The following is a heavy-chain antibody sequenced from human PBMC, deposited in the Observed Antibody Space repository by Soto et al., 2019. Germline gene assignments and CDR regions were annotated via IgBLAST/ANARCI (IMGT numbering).Heavy chain of an antibody. D-gene: IGHD3-22*01. CDR1: GYTFTSYG. V-gene: IGHV1-18*01. Sequence: QVQLVQSGAEVKKPGASVKVSCKASGYTFTSYGISWVRQAPGQGLEWMGWISAYNGNTNYAQKLQGRVTMTTDTSTSTAYMELRSLRSDDTAVYYCASGPPRDYYDSSGYYEDYWGQGTLVTVSS. J-gene: IGHJ4*02. CDR2: ISAYNGNT. CDR3: ASGPPRDYYDSSGYYEDY.